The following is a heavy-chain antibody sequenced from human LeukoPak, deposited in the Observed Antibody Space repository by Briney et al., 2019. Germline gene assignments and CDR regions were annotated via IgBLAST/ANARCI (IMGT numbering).Heavy chain of an antibody. J-gene: IGHJ3*02. V-gene: IGHV3-7*01. Sequence: GGSLRLSCAASGFTFSNYWMSWVRQAPEKGLEWVANIKQDGSEKYYVDSVKGRFTISRDNAKNSLYLQMNSLRAEGTAVYYCARNNWNYRGAFDIWGQGTMVTVSS. CDR1: GFTFSNYW. CDR2: IKQDGSEK. CDR3: ARNNWNYRGAFDI. D-gene: IGHD1-7*01.